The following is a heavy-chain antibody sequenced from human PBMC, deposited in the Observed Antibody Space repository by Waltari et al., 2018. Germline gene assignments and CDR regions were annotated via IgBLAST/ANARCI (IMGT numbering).Heavy chain of an antibody. D-gene: IGHD5-12*01. CDR2: IIPIFGNA. CDR1: GGTFSSYA. Sequence: QVQLVQSGAEVKKPGSSVKVSCKASGGTFSSYAISWVRQAPGQGLEWMGGIIPIFGNANFAQKVQGRVTLTTDESTSTAYMELSSLRSEDTAVYYCARGEGGIYSGYGNLDYWGQGTLVTVSS. J-gene: IGHJ4*02. CDR3: ARGEGGIYSGYGNLDY. V-gene: IGHV1-69*05.